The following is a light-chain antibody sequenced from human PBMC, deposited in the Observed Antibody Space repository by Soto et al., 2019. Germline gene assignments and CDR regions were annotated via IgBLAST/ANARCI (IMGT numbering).Light chain of an antibody. CDR2: EVS. V-gene: IGLV2-14*01. J-gene: IGLJ1*01. Sequence: SALTQPASVSGSPGQSITFSCTGTSSGVGGYNYVSWYQQHPGKAPKLMIYEVSNRPSGVSNRFSGSKSGNTASLTISGLQAEDEADYYCSSYTSSSTYVFGTGTKVTVL. CDR1: SSGVGGYNY. CDR3: SSYTSSSTYV.